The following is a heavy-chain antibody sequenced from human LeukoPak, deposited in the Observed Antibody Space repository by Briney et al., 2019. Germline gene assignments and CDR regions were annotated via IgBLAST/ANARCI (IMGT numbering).Heavy chain of an antibody. J-gene: IGHJ4*02. CDR1: GFTFSSYS. Sequence: KPGGSLRLSCAASGFTFSSYSMNWVRQAPGEGLEWVSSISSSSSYIYYADSVKGQFTISRDNAKNSLYLQMNSLRAEDTAVYYCARDGAAADFDYWGQGTLVTVSS. CDR3: ARDGAAADFDY. D-gene: IGHD6-13*01. CDR2: ISSSSSYI. V-gene: IGHV3-21*01.